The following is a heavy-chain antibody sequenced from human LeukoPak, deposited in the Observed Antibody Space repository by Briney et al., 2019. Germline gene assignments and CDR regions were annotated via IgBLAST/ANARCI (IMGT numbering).Heavy chain of an antibody. Sequence: PGGSLRLSCAASGFTFSNYAMSWVRQAPGKGLEWVSAISGSGTNTYFPDSVKGRFTISRDNSKNTLYLQMNSLRAEDTAVYYCAKGRFLEFYYYYYMDVWGKGTTVTLSS. CDR2: ISGSGTNT. D-gene: IGHD3-3*01. V-gene: IGHV3-23*01. CDR3: AKGRFLEFYYYYYMDV. CDR1: GFTFSNYA. J-gene: IGHJ6*03.